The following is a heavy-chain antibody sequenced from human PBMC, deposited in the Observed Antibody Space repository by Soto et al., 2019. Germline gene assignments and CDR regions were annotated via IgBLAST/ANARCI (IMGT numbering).Heavy chain of an antibody. D-gene: IGHD6-6*01. CDR2: ISGSGGST. J-gene: IGHJ4*02. V-gene: IGHV3-23*01. CDR3: AKRGEYSSSSGHFDY. Sequence: EVQLLESGGGLVQPGGSLRLSCAASGFTFSSYAMSWVRQAPGKGLEWVSAISGSGGSTYYADSVKGRFTVSRDNSKNTLYLQMNSLRAEDTAVYYCAKRGEYSSSSGHFDYWGQGTLVTVSS. CDR1: GFTFSSYA.